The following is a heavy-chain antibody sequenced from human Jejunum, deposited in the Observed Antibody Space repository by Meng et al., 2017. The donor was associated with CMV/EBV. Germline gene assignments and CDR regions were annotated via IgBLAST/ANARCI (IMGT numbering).Heavy chain of an antibody. Sequence: MCGYYFRWIRQPPGKGLEWIENVDYYGSIRYSPSLKSRVTISVDPARSQLSLNLGSVSAADTAVYYCARGWGTTSPWDYWGQGMLVTVSS. CDR1: MCGYY. V-gene: IGHV4-59*01. CDR2: VDYYGSI. J-gene: IGHJ4*02. D-gene: IGHD3-16*01. CDR3: ARGWGTTSPWDY.